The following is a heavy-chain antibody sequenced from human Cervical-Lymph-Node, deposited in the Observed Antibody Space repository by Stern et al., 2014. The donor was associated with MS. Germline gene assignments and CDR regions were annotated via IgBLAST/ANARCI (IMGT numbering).Heavy chain of an antibody. Sequence: QVQLQESGPGLLKPSGTLSVTCAISGGSISSSNWWHWVRQPPGKGLEGIGAIYRSGTPNNNPSLKSRLTISLDKSNNRFSLNLTAVTAADTAVYYCAREVNFSGSGTRLDPWGQGTLVTVSS. V-gene: IGHV4-4*02. CDR3: AREVNFSGSGTRLDP. D-gene: IGHD3-10*01. CDR1: GGSISSSNW. CDR2: IYRSGTP. J-gene: IGHJ5*02.